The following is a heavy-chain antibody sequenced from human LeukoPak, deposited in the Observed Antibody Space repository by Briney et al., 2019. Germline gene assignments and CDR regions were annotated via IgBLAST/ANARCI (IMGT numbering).Heavy chain of an antibody. CDR3: ARGLARGSSPYDY. CDR2: ISVSGGST. D-gene: IGHD6-6*01. CDR1: GFTFSSYA. J-gene: IGHJ4*02. V-gene: IGHV3-23*01. Sequence: GGSLRLSCAASGFTFSSYAMSWVRQAPGKGLGWVSVISVSGGSTYYADSVKGRFTISRDNSKNTLYLQMNSLRAEDTAVYYCARGLARGSSPYDYWGQGTLVTVSS.